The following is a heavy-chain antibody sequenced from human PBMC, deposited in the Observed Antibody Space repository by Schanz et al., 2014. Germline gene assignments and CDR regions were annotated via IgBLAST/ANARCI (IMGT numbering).Heavy chain of an antibody. CDR2: ISYDGSKK. Sequence: VQVVESGGGLVQPGGSLRLSCTASGFNSDDYAMHWVRQAPGKGLEWVGVISYDGSKKSYADSVKGRFTISRDNSKNTLYLQMNSLRPEDTAVYYCAKTLFPGGTQTFGNWGRGTLVTVSS. J-gene: IGHJ4*02. CDR1: GFNSDDYA. CDR3: AKTLFPGGTQTFGN. D-gene: IGHD2-8*02. V-gene: IGHV3-30*18.